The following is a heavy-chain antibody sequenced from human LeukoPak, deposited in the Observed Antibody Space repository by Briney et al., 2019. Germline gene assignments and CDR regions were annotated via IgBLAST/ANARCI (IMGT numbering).Heavy chain of an antibody. J-gene: IGHJ6*03. CDR3: ARSWVWFGYMGV. CDR2: IYYSGST. D-gene: IGHD3-10*01. Sequence: SETLSLTCTVSGGSISSSSYYWGWIRQPPGKGLEWIGSIYYSGSTYYNPSLKSRVTISVDTSKNQFSLKLSSVTAADTAVYYCARSWVWFGYMGVWGKGTTVTVSS. V-gene: IGHV4-39*07. CDR1: GGSISSSSYY.